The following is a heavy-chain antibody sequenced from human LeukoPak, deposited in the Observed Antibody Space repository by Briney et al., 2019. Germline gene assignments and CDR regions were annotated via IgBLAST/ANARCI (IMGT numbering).Heavy chain of an antibody. D-gene: IGHD1-26*01. CDR3: ARLVGATTRRAYMDV. CDR1: GGSISSSSYY. CDR2: IYYSGST. J-gene: IGHJ6*03. Sequence: PSETLSLTCTVSGGSISSSSYYWGWIRQPPGKGLEWIGSIYYSGSTYYNPSLKSRVAISVDTSKNQFSLKLSSVTAADTAVYYCARLVGATTRRAYMDVWGKGTTVTISS. V-gene: IGHV4-39*01.